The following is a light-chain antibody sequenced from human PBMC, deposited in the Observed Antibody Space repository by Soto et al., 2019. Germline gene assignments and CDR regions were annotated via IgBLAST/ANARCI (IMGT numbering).Light chain of an antibody. Sequence: VFTQSPGTLSLSPGERATLSCRASQTVRSSSLAWYQQKPGQAPRLLIFGASTRAAGFPDRFSGSGSGTDFTLTISRLEPEDFAVYYCQQFSSYPLTFGGGTKVDTK. V-gene: IGKV3-20*01. CDR1: QTVRSSS. CDR3: QQFSSYPLT. CDR2: GAS. J-gene: IGKJ4*01.